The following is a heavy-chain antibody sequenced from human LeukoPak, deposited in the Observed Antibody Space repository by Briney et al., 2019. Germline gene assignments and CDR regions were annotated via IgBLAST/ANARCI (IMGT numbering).Heavy chain of an antibody. CDR3: ASSTSSSWPYYYGMDV. CDR1: GGSISSYY. J-gene: IGHJ6*02. CDR2: IYYSGST. V-gene: IGHV4-59*01. D-gene: IGHD6-13*01. Sequence: SETLSLTCTVSGGSISSYYWSWIRQPPGKGLEWVGYIYYSGSTNYNPSLKSRVTISVDTSKNQFSLKLSSVTAADTAVYYCASSTSSSWPYYYGMDVWGQGTMVTVSS.